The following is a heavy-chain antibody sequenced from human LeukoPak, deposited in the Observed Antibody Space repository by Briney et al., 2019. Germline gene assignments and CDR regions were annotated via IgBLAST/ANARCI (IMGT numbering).Heavy chain of an antibody. V-gene: IGHV1-69*01. J-gene: IGHJ5*02. Sequence: GGSLRLSCAASGFTFSSYAISWVRQAPGQGLEWMGGIIPIFGTANYAQKFQGRVTITADESTSTAYMELSNLRSEDTAVYYCARSIPHIEIWSGYYNWFDPWGQGTLVTVSS. CDR3: ARSIPHIEIWSGYYNWFDP. D-gene: IGHD3-3*01. CDR1: GFTFSSYA. CDR2: IIPIFGTA.